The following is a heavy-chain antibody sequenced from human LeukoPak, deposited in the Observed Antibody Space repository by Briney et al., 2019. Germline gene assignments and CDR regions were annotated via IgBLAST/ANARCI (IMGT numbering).Heavy chain of an antibody. V-gene: IGHV1-18*01. D-gene: IGHD3-3*01. CDR1: GYTFTSYG. CDR3: ASVVGLEWPGGWFDP. CDR2: ISAYNGNT. J-gene: IGHJ5*02. Sequence: ASVKVSCKASGYTFTSYGISWVRQAPGQGLEWMGWISAYNGNTNYAQKLQSRVTMTTDTSTSTAYMELRSLRSDDTAVYYCASVVGLEWPGGWFDPWGQGTLVTVSS.